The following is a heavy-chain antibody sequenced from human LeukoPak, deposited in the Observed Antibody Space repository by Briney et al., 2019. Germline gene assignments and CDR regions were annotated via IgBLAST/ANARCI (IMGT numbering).Heavy chain of an antibody. CDR1: GGSISSYY. Sequence: SETLSLTCTVSGGSISSYYWSLIRQPPGKGLEWIGYIYTSGITNYTPSLKSQVTISLDTSKNQFSLKLSSVTAADTAVYYCARIYGSGTSFGYMDVWGKGTTVTVSS. D-gene: IGHD3-10*01. J-gene: IGHJ6*03. CDR3: ARIYGSGTSFGYMDV. V-gene: IGHV4-4*09. CDR2: IYTSGIT.